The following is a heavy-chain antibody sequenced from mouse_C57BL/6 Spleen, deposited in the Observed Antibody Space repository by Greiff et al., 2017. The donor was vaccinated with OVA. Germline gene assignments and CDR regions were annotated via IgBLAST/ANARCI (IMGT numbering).Heavy chain of an antibody. CDR1: GFTFSSYA. D-gene: IGHD2-3*01. Sequence: EVKLMESGAGLVKPGGSLKLSCAASGFTFSSYAMSWVRQTPEKRLEWVAYISSGGDYIYYADTVKGRFTISRDNARNTLYLQMSSLKSEDTAMYYCTRDGLYYYAMDYWGQGTSVTVSS. V-gene: IGHV5-9-1*02. CDR2: ISSGGDYI. J-gene: IGHJ4*01. CDR3: TRDGLYYYAMDY.